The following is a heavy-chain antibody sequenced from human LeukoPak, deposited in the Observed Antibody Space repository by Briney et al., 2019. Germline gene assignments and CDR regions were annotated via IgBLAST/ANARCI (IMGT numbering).Heavy chain of an antibody. Sequence: PGGSLRLSCAASGFTFSSYAMHWVRQAPGKRLEWVAVISYDGSNKYYADSVKGRFTISRDNSKNTLYLQMNSLRAEDTAVYYCARDVPLLLWFGELNYWGQGNLGTVS. J-gene: IGHJ4*02. CDR1: GFTFSSYA. CDR3: ARDVPLLLWFGELNY. D-gene: IGHD3-10*01. V-gene: IGHV3-30*04. CDR2: ISYDGSNK.